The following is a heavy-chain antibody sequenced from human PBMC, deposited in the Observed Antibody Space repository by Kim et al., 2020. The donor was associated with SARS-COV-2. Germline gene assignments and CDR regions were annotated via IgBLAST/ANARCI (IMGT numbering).Heavy chain of an antibody. CDR2: INPNSGGT. D-gene: IGHD1-26*01. J-gene: IGHJ4*02. Sequence: ASVKVSCKASGYTFTGYYMHWVRQAPGQGLEWMGWINPNSGGTNYAQKFQGWVTMTRDTSISTAYMELSRLRSDDTAVYYCARGSVVGATLTWSYWGQGTLVTVSS. CDR3: ARGSVVGATLTWSY. V-gene: IGHV1-2*04. CDR1: GYTFTGYY.